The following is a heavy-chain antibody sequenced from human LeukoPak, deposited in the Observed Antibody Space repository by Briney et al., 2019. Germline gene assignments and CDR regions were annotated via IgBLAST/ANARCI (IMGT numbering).Heavy chain of an antibody. CDR2: ISTNGGST. CDR3: ARGGYYDISGSFDY. D-gene: IGHD3-22*01. V-gene: IGHV3-64*01. J-gene: IGHJ4*02. Sequence: GRSLRLSCAASGFTFSNYAMYWVRQAPGGGLEYVSAISTNGGSTEYANSVKGRFTISRDNSDNRVFLQMGTLRAEDMAGYYCARGGYYDISGSFDYWGQGTLVTVSS. CDR1: GFTFSNYA.